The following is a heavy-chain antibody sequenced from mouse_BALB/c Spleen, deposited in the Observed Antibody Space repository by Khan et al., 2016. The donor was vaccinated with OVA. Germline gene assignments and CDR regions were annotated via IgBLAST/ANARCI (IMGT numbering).Heavy chain of an antibody. V-gene: IGHV1S81*02. J-gene: IGHJ2*01. CDR1: GYTFTSYW. CDR3: ARIKKIGATYFDN. CDR2: TNPTNGRT. D-gene: IGHD1-1*01. Sequence: QVQLQQSGAELVKAGASVKMSCKASGYTFTSYWMHWVKQRLGQGLEWFAETNPTNGRTYYNEKFKSKATLTVDKSSSTAYMLLSGPTFEDSAVYYCARIKKIGATYFDNWGQGTTLTVSS.